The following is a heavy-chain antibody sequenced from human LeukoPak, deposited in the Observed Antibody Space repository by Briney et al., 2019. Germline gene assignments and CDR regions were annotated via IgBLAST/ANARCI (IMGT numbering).Heavy chain of an antibody. CDR2: LYHSGST. V-gene: IGHV4-38-2*02. CDR1: GYSISSGYY. D-gene: IGHD4-23*01. Sequence: SETLSLTCTVSGYSISSGYYWGWIRQSPGKGLEWIGSLYHSGSTYYNPSLKSRVTISVDTPKNQLSLKLSSVTAADTAVYYCARGSNGNPSAYYYYYMDVWGKGTTVTVSS. J-gene: IGHJ6*03. CDR3: ARGSNGNPSAYYYYYMDV.